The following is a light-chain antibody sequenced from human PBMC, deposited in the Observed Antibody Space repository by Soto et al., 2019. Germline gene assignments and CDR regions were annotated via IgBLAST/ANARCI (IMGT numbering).Light chain of an antibody. CDR2: NDD. V-gene: IGLV1-44*01. CDR1: SSNIGSHT. J-gene: IGLJ2*01. Sequence: QSVLTQPPSASGTPGQRVTISCSGSSSNIGSHTVNWYQQFPGAAPKLLMYNDDQRPSGVPDRFSGSRSGSSASLAISGLQSEDEADYFCAAWDGSLNGVLFGGGTKLTVL. CDR3: AAWDGSLNGVL.